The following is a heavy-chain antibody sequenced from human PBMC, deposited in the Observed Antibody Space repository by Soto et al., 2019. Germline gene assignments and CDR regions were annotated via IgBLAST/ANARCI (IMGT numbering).Heavy chain of an antibody. CDR3: ARGLGYCSSTSCYGPYYYYGMDV. J-gene: IGHJ6*02. Sequence: VASVKVSCKASGGTFSSYAISWVRQAPGQGLEWMGGIIPIFGTANYAQKFQGRVTITADESTSTAYMELSSLRSEDTAVYYCARGLGYCSSTSCYGPYYYYGMDVWGQGTTVTVSS. V-gene: IGHV1-69*13. CDR1: GGTFSSYA. CDR2: IIPIFGTA. D-gene: IGHD2-2*01.